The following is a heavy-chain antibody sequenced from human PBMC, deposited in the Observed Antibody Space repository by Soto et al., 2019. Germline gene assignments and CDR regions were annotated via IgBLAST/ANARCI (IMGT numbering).Heavy chain of an antibody. J-gene: IGHJ6*03. V-gene: IGHV1-8*01. CDR3: ARSDTAGTFFYYYYYMDV. Sequence: QVQLVQSGAEVKKPGASVKVSCKASGCTFTSYDINWVRQATGQGLEWMGWMNPNSGNTGYAQKFQGRVTMTRNTTISTAYMELSSLRSEDTAVYYCARSDTAGTFFYYYYYMDVWGKGTTVTVSS. CDR2: MNPNSGNT. CDR1: GCTFTSYD. D-gene: IGHD6-13*01.